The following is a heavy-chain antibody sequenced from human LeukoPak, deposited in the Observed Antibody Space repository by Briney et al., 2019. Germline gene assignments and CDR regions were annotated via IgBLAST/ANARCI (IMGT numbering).Heavy chain of an antibody. J-gene: IGHJ4*02. CDR3: AKCDKQDYYDSSGYYYEIFDY. CDR2: VSGSGGST. Sequence: GGSLRLSCAASGFTFSSYAMSWVRQAPGKGLEWVSAVSGSGGSTYYADSVKDRFTISRDNSKNTLYLQMNSLRAEDTAVYYCAKCDKQDYYDSSGYYYEIFDYWGQGTLVTVSS. V-gene: IGHV3-23*01. D-gene: IGHD3-22*01. CDR1: GFTFSSYA.